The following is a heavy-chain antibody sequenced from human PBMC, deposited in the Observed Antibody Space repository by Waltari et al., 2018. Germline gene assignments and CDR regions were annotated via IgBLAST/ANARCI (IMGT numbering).Heavy chain of an antibody. CDR1: GGSFSGYY. J-gene: IGHJ4*02. CDR3: ARVTYYYGSGSYYKMYYFDY. D-gene: IGHD3-10*01. V-gene: IGHV4-34*01. Sequence: QVQLQQWGAGLLKPSETLSLTCAVYGGSFSGYYWSWIRQPPGKGLEWIGEINHSGSTNYNPYLKSRVTRSVDTSKNQFSLKLSSVTAADTAVYYCARVTYYYGSGSYYKMYYFDYWGQGTLVTVSS. CDR2: INHSGST.